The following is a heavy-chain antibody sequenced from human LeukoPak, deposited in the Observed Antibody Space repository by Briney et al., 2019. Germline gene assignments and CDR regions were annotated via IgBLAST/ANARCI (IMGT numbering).Heavy chain of an antibody. CDR2: IYSGGSI. D-gene: IGHD6-19*01. CDR1: GFTVSTNY. Sequence: GGSLRLSCAASGFTVSTNYMTWVRQRPGKGLEWVSVIYSGGSIYYADSVKGRFNISRNNSKNTLYLQMNSLRAEVTAVYYCAREDAPAYSSGWKPYIYFDYWGQGTLVTVSS. V-gene: IGHV3-53*01. J-gene: IGHJ4*02. CDR3: AREDAPAYSSGWKPYIYFDY.